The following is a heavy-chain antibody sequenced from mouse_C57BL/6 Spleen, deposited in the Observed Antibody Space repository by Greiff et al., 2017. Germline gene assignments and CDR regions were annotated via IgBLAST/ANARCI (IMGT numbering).Heavy chain of an antibody. Sequence: VHVKQSGAELVRPGASVKLSCTASGFNIKDAYMHWVKQRPEQGLEWIGWIDPENGDTEYASKFQGKATITADTSSNTAYLQLSSLTSEDTAVYYCTTGGLLLYYFDYWGQGTTLTVSS. CDR1: GFNIKDAY. V-gene: IGHV14-4*01. D-gene: IGHD2-3*01. CDR3: TTGGLLLYYFDY. J-gene: IGHJ2*01. CDR2: IDPENGDT.